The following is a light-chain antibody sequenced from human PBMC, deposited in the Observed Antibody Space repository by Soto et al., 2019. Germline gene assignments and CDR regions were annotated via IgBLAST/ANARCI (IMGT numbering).Light chain of an antibody. CDR3: QHYTDWPRT. J-gene: IGKJ1*01. CDR1: QSVSRD. Sequence: EIVLTQSPATLSVSPGERATLSCRASQSVSRDLAWYQQKPGQAPRLLIYGASTRATGIPARFSGSGSGTEFTLTISSLQSEDFGVYSCQHYTDWPRTFGQGTKVEIK. CDR2: GAS. V-gene: IGKV3-15*01.